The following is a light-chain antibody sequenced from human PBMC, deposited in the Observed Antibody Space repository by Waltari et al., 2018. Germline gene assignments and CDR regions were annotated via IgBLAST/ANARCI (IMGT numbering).Light chain of an antibody. V-gene: IGKV1-5*01. CDR3: QQYYTYSLWA. CDR2: HAS. CDR1: ESIGTS. Sequence: DIQMTQSPSTLSAPGGARVTFTCRAIESIGTSLAWYQQKSGKAPKLLIYHASTLEGGVPSRFSGSGSGTDFTLTISSLQPDDFATYFCQQYYTYSLWAFGQGTKVETK. J-gene: IGKJ1*01.